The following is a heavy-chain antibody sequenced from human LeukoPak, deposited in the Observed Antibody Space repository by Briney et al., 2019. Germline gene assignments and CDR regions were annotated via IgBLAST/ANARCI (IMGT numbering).Heavy chain of an antibody. CDR2: IIPIFGTA. CDR1: GGTFSSYA. D-gene: IGHD6-13*01. Sequence: SVKVSCKASGGTFSSYAISWVRQAPGQGLEWMGGIIPIFGTANYAQKFQGRVTITTDESTSTAYMELRSLTSEDTAVYYCARVRQQLGYYFDYWGQGTLVTVSS. V-gene: IGHV1-69*05. J-gene: IGHJ4*02. CDR3: ARVRQQLGYYFDY.